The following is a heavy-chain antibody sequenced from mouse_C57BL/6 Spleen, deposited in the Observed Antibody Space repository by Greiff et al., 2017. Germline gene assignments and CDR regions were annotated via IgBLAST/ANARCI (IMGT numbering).Heavy chain of an antibody. D-gene: IGHD2-4*01. V-gene: IGHV7-3*01. CDR3: ARYDYDALAY. CDR2: IRNKANGYTT. J-gene: IGHJ3*01. Sequence: EVKVVESGGGLVQPGGSLSLSCAASGFTFTDYYMSWVRQPPGKALEWLGFIRNKANGYTTEYSASVKGRFTISRDNSQSILYLQMNALRAEDSATYYCARYDYDALAYWGQGTLVTVSA. CDR1: GFTFTDYY.